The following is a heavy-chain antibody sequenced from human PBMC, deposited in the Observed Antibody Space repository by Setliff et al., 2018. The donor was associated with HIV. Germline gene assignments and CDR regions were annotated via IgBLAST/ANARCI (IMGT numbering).Heavy chain of an antibody. V-gene: IGHV4-31*03. Sequence: PLETLSLTCTVSGGSISTGGYYWSWIRQQPGKGLEWIGYIYYRGTTHYNPSLRSRATLSVDTSKNQFSLNLRSVTVADTAVYYCARTTIVAVPAANYYFDFWGQGDLVTAPQ. CDR2: IYYRGTT. CDR3: ARTTIVAVPAANYYFDF. J-gene: IGHJ4*02. D-gene: IGHD2-2*01. CDR1: GGSISTGGYY.